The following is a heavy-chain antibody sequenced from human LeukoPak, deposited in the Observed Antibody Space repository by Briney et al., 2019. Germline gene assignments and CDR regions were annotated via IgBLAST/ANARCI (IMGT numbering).Heavy chain of an antibody. CDR2: INSDGSST. CDR3: ARATPDIVVVPAAVELSYGMDV. V-gene: IGHV3-74*01. CDR1: GFTFSSYW. D-gene: IGHD2-2*01. J-gene: IGHJ6*02. Sequence: GGSLRLSCAASGFTFSSYWMHWVRQAPGEGLVWVSRINSDGSSTSYADSVKGRFTISRDNAKNTLYLQMNSLRAEDTAVYYCARATPDIVVVPAAVELSYGMDVWGQGTTVTVSS.